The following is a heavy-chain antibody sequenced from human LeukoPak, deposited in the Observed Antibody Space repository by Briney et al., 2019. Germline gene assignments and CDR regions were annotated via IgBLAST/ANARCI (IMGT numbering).Heavy chain of an antibody. Sequence: NASETLSLTCTVSGGSFGTYYWSWIRQPPGKGLEWIGDIYYSGSTNYNPSLKSRVTISVDTSKNQFSLKLSSVTAADTAVYYCARQDGYCSSTSCYAIGDWFDPWGQGTLVTVSS. CDR2: IYYSGST. D-gene: IGHD2-2*01. CDR1: GGSFGTYY. V-gene: IGHV4-59*08. J-gene: IGHJ5*02. CDR3: ARQDGYCSSTSCYAIGDWFDP.